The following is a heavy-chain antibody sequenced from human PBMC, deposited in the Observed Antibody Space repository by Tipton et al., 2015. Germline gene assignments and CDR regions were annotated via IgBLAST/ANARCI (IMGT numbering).Heavy chain of an antibody. CDR3: ARIRGRYVMDY. Sequence: TLSLTCAVSGYSISSGYYWSWIRQSPGKGLEWIGYISYSGTTNYNPSLKSRVTISVDTSKNQFFLNLSSVTAADTAVYYCARIRGRYVMDYWGQGTLVTVSS. V-gene: IGHV4-61*01. J-gene: IGHJ4*02. D-gene: IGHD3-16*01. CDR2: ISYSGTT. CDR1: GYSISSGYY.